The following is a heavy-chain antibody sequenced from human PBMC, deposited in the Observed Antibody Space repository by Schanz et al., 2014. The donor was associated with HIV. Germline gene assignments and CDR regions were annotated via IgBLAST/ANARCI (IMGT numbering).Heavy chain of an antibody. Sequence: VRLVESGGGVVQPGGSLKLSCAAAGFTLSNYAMTWVRQPPGKGLEWVSTISASGATTFYAGSVKGRVTISRDNSKNTLYLQMTTLRIDDTAVYYCAKPEYDSRGNSQSHFDYWGQGTLVTVSS. CDR3: AKPEYDSRGNSQSHFDY. D-gene: IGHD3-22*01. CDR1: GFTLSNYA. CDR2: ISASGATT. J-gene: IGHJ4*02. V-gene: IGHV3-23*04.